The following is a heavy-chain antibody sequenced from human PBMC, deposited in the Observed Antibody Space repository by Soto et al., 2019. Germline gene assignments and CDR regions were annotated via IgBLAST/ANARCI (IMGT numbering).Heavy chain of an antibody. D-gene: IGHD3-3*01. CDR1: GFSLSNARMG. J-gene: IGHJ4*02. CDR2: IFSNDEK. V-gene: IGHV2-26*01. Sequence: QVTLKESGPVLVKPTETLTLTCTVSGFSLSNARMGVSWIRQPPGKALEWLAHIFSNDEKSYSTSLKSRLTISKDTSKCQVVLTRTNMDPVDTATYYCARTSGFWSGYPSFDYWGQGTLVTVSS. CDR3: ARTSGFWSGYPSFDY.